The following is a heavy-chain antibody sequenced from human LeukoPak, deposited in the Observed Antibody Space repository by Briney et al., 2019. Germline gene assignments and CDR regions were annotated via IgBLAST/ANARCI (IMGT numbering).Heavy chain of an antibody. CDR3: AKDGPLPGYDFWSGYYTYFDY. V-gene: IGHV3-23*01. Sequence: GGSLSLSCAASGFTFSSYAMSWVRQAPGKGLEWVSAISGSGGSNYNAYPVKGRITISRDNSKNTLYLQMNSLRAEDTAVYYCAKDGPLPGYDFWSGYYTYFDYWGQGTLVTASS. CDR1: GFTFSSYA. CDR2: ISGSGGSN. D-gene: IGHD3-3*01. J-gene: IGHJ4*02.